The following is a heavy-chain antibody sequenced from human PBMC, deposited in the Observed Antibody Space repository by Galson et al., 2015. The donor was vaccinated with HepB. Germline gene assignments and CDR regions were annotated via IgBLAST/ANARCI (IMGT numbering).Heavy chain of an antibody. J-gene: IGHJ4*02. V-gene: IGHV4-30-4*01. Sequence: TLSLTCIVSGVSISSADYYWSWIRQPPGKGLEWIGYINYSGNTYYNPSLKSRLTISVDTSKNQFFLKLSSVTAADTAVYYCARVSRDSSGFYFVGTFDYWGQGTLVTVSS. D-gene: IGHD3-22*01. CDR2: INYSGNT. CDR1: GVSISSADYY. CDR3: ARVSRDSSGFYFVGTFDY.